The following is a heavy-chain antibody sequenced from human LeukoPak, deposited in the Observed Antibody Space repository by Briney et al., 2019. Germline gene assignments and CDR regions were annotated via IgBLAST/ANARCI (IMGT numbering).Heavy chain of an antibody. CDR3: AKVGETVIYFFDF. Sequence: PGGSLRLSCAASGFTFSSCAMHWVRQAPGKGLEWVAVISYDGSNKYYADSVKGRFTISRDNSKNTLYLHMNSLRVEDTAVCYCAKVGETVIYFFDFWGQGTLVTVSS. D-gene: IGHD3-10*01. J-gene: IGHJ4*02. CDR2: ISYDGSNK. CDR1: GFTFSSCA. V-gene: IGHV3-30-3*01.